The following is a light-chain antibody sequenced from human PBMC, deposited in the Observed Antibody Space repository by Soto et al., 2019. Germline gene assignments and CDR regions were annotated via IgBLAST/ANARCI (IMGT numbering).Light chain of an antibody. CDR2: AAS. Sequence: AIRMTQSPSSFSASTGDRVTITCRASQGISSYLAWYQQKPGKAPKLLIYAASTLQSGVPSRFSGSGSGTDFTLTISCQQSEDFATYYCQQYYSDPAFGGGNNVEIK. CDR1: QGISSY. J-gene: IGKJ4*01. CDR3: QQYYSDPA. V-gene: IGKV1-8*01.